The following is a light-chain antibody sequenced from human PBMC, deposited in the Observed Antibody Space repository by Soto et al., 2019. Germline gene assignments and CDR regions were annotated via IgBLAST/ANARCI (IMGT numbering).Light chain of an antibody. CDR2: DAS. CDR1: QSIGSS. J-gene: IGKJ1*01. Sequence: EIVLTQSPATLYLSPGERATLSCRASQSIGSSLAWYQQKPGQAPRLLIYDASSRATGFPARFSGSGSGTDVTLTIGSLEPEDFAVYYCQQRSEWPRTFGQGTKVEIK. V-gene: IGKV3-11*01. CDR3: QQRSEWPRT.